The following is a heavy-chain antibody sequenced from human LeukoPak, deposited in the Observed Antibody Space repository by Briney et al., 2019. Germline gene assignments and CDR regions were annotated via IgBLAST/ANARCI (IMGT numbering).Heavy chain of an antibody. CDR2: INPNSGGT. J-gene: IGHJ4*02. CDR3: TRGSSGRRDN. CDR1: GYPFTGYY. D-gene: IGHD6-19*01. V-gene: IGHV1-2*02. Sequence: GASVKVSCKASGYPFTGYYMHWVRQAPGQGLEWMGWINPNSGGTNYAQKFQGRVTMTRDISIGTAYMELSNLTSEDTAIYYCTRGSSGRRDNWGQGTLVTVSA.